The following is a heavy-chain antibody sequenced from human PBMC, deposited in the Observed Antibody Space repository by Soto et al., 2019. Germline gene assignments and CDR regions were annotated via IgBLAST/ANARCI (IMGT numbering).Heavy chain of an antibody. J-gene: IGHJ4*02. CDR3: VSDRGYGHASVPYS. V-gene: IGHV5-10-1*01. CDR1: GYIFTSYW. D-gene: IGHD5-18*01. Sequence: GESLKISCKGSGYIFTSYWISWVRQMPGKGLDWMGWIYPSDSYINYSPSFQGHVTISADNSISTAYLQWSSLRAEDTAVYYCVSDRGYGHASVPYSWGQGTLVTVSS. CDR2: IYPSDSYI.